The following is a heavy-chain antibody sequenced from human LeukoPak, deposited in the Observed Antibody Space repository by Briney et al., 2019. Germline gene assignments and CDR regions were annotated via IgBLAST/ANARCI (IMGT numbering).Heavy chain of an antibody. Sequence: ASVKVSCKPSGCTFTIYGISWVRQAPGQGLEWMGWISAYNGNTKYAQKFQGRVTMTTDTSTSTAYMELSSLRSDDTAVYYCARDREAARPGWFDPWGQGTLVTVSS. CDR3: ARDREAARPGWFDP. CDR1: GCTFTIYG. J-gene: IGHJ5*02. CDR2: ISAYNGNT. V-gene: IGHV1-18*01. D-gene: IGHD6-6*01.